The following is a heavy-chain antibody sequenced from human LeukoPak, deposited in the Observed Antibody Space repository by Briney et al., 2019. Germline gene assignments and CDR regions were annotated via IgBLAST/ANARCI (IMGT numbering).Heavy chain of an antibody. CDR3: ARGFGAAGNDAFDI. V-gene: IGHV3-13*01. Sequence: GGSLRLSCAASGFTFSSYDMDWVRQATGKGLEWVSAIGTAGDTYYPGSVKGRFTISRENAKNSLYLQMNSLRAGDTAVYYCARGFGAAGNDAFDIWGQGTMVTVSS. J-gene: IGHJ3*02. CDR1: GFTFSSYD. CDR2: IGTAGDT. D-gene: IGHD6-13*01.